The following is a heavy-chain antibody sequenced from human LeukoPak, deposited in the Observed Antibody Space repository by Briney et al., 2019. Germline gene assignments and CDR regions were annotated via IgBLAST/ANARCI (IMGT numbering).Heavy chain of an antibody. CDR3: ARDSYGNFDY. CDR1: GFTFSSYS. V-gene: IGHV3-48*01. J-gene: IGHJ4*02. D-gene: IGHD1-26*01. Sequence: GGSLRLSCAASGFTFSSYSMNWVRQAPGKGLEWVSYISSSSSTIYYADSVKGRFTISRDNAKNSLYLQMNSLRAEDTAVYYCARDSYGNFDYWGQGTLVTVPS. CDR2: ISSSSSTI.